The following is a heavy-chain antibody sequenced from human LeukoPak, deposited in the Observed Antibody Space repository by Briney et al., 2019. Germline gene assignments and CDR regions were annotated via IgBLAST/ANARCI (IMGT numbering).Heavy chain of an antibody. J-gene: IGHJ4*02. Sequence: PGGSLRLSCAASGFAFSTYAMSWVRQAPGKGPEWVAIISASGGRTYHADSVQGRFIISRDTSDNTVYLHMNSLRAEDTAVYYCAKQRPYYDFWGPFDYWGQGIPVLVSS. CDR2: ISASGGRT. D-gene: IGHD3/OR15-3a*01. V-gene: IGHV3-23*01. CDR1: GFAFSTYA. CDR3: AKQRPYYDFWGPFDY.